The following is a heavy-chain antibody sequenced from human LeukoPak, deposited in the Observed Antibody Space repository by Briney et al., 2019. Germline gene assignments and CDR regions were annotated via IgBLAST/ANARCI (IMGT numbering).Heavy chain of an antibody. Sequence: AASVKVSCKASGYTFTGYYMHWVRQAPGQGLEWMGGIIPNFGTANYAQKFQGRVTITADESTSTAYMELSSLRSEDTAVYYCARDRVEMATIRYFDYWGQGTLVTVSS. J-gene: IGHJ4*02. D-gene: IGHD5-24*01. CDR2: IIPNFGTA. CDR1: GYTFTGYY. CDR3: ARDRVEMATIRYFDY. V-gene: IGHV1-69*13.